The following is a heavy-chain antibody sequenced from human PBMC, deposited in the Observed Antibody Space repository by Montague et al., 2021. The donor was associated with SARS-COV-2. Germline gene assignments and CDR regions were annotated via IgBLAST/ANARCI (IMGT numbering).Heavy chain of an antibody. CDR1: GGSFGDDH. CDR2: IKQSGRT. CDR3: ARGHLSVSMIVVVFTSASYYFDY. Sequence: SETLSLTCAVYGGSFGDDHWSWICQPPGKGPEWIGDIKQSGRTNYNPSLKSRVTISVDTSKNQFSLKLTSVTAADTAVYSCARGHLSVSMIVVVFTSASYYFDYWGQGAQVTVSS. D-gene: IGHD3-22*01. J-gene: IGHJ4*02. V-gene: IGHV4-34*01.